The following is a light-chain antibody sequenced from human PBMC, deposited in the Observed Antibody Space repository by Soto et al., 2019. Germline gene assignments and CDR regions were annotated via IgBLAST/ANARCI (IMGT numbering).Light chain of an antibody. CDR1: QSVGSSY. J-gene: IGKJ4*01. CDR2: GAS. CDR3: HQYGSSPLT. Sequence: EIVLAQSPGTLSLSPGERATLSCRASQSVGSSYLAWYQQKPGQAPRLLIYGASSRATGIPDRFSGSGSGTDFSLTISRLETEDFSVYYCHQYGSSPLTFGGGTKVDIK. V-gene: IGKV3-20*01.